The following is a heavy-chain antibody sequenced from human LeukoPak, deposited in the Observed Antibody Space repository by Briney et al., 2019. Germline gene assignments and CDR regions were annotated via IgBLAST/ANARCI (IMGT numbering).Heavy chain of an antibody. CDR3: ARFQVVPAXMAGSFXY. CDR1: GGSFSGYY. CDR2: INHSGST. D-gene: IGHD2-2*01. Sequence: RSSETLSLTCAVYGGSFSGYYWSWIRQPPGKGLEWIGEINHSGSTNYNPSLKSRVTISVDTSKNQFSLKLSSVAAADTAVYYCARFQVVPAXMAGSFXYWGQGTLXTVXS. J-gene: IGHJ4*02. V-gene: IGHV4-34*01.